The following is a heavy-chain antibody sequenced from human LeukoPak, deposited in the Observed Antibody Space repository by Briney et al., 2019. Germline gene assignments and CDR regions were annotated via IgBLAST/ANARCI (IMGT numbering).Heavy chain of an antibody. CDR1: GGSISSSSYY. CDR2: IYYSGST. D-gene: IGHD6-19*01. V-gene: IGHV4-39*07. J-gene: IGHJ4*02. Sequence: SETLSLTCTVSGGSISSSSYYWGWIRQPPGKGLEWIGSIYYSGSTYYNPSLKSRVTISVDTSKNQFSLKLSSVTAADTAVYYCARGVYSSGTEGYWGQGTLVTVSS. CDR3: ARGVYSSGTEGY.